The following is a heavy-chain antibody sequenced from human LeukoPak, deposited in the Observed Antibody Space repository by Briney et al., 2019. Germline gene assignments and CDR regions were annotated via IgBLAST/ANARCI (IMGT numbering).Heavy chain of an antibody. CDR1: GGSISSYY. D-gene: IGHD2-2*01. CDR3: GRRGWDCSSTSCHYYMDV. J-gene: IGHJ6*03. CDR2: IYYSGST. V-gene: IGHV4-59*08. Sequence: SETLSLTCTVSGGSISSYYWSWIRQPPGKGLEWIGYIYYSGSTNYNPSLKSRVTISVDTSKNQFSLKLSSVTAADTAVYYCGRRGWDCSSTSCHYYMDVWGKGTTVTVSS.